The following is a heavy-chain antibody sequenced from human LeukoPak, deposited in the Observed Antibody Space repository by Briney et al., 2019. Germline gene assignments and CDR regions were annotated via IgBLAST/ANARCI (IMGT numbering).Heavy chain of an antibody. CDR1: GFTFDDYA. D-gene: IGHD3-22*01. V-gene: IGHV3-43D*03. Sequence: GGSLRLSCAASGFTFDDYAMHWVRQAPGKGLEWVSLISWDGGSTYYADSVKGRFTISRDNAKNSLYLQMNSLRAEDTAVYYCARDFYDTSGYYYDYWGQGTLVTVSS. CDR3: ARDFYDTSGYYYDY. J-gene: IGHJ4*02. CDR2: ISWDGGST.